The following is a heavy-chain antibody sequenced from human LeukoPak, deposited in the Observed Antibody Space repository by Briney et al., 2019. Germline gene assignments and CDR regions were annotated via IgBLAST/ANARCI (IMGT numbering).Heavy chain of an antibody. CDR1: GFSFGSYS. J-gene: IGHJ3*02. Sequence: PGGSLRPSCAVSGFSFGSYSMNWVRQAPGKGLEWVSSITSSGSYIDYADSVKGRFTTSRDNAKNSLYLQMNSLRAEDTAVYYCARKGYYDSGTFDIWGQGTMVTVSS. CDR2: ITSSGSYI. V-gene: IGHV3-21*01. CDR3: ARKGYYDSGTFDI. D-gene: IGHD3-22*01.